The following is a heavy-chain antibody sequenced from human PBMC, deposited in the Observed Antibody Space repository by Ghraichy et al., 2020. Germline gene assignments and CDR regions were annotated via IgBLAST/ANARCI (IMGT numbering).Heavy chain of an antibody. CDR3: ARRGGGYCSGGSCYFYTFDL. V-gene: IGHV4-39*01. Sequence: ETLSLTCTVSGGSISSSSYFWGWIRQPPGKGLEWIGSIYYSGSTYYKPSLKSRVTISVDTSKNQFSLKLSSVTAADTAVYYCARRGGGYCSGGSCYFYTFDLWGQGTMVTVSS. CDR1: GGSISSSSYF. CDR2: IYYSGST. J-gene: IGHJ3*01. D-gene: IGHD2-15*01.